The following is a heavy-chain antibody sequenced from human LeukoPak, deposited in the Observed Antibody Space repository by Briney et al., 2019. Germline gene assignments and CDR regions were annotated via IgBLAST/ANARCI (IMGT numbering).Heavy chain of an antibody. Sequence: GGSLRLSCAASGFTFSSYWMSWVRQAPGKGLEWVANIKQDGSEKYYVDSVKGRFTISRDNAKNSLYLQMNSLRAEDTAVYYCARDMGPRSKALDYWGQGTLVTVSS. V-gene: IGHV3-7*01. CDR3: ARDMGPRSKALDY. CDR2: IKQDGSEK. CDR1: GFTFSSYW. D-gene: IGHD1-26*01. J-gene: IGHJ4*02.